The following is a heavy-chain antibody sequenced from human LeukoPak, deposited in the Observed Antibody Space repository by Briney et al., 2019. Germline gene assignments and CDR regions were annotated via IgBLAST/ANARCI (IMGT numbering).Heavy chain of an antibody. CDR3: ATPPGYSSGQV. CDR2: MNPNTGGT. D-gene: IGHD6-19*01. CDR1: GYTFNAYY. Sequence: ASVKVSCQASGYTFNAYYMHWVRQAPGQGLEWVGWMNPNTGGTNYAQKFQGRVTMTRDTSISTAFMELSRLTPDDTAVYYCATPPGYSSGQVWGQGTLVTVSS. V-gene: IGHV1-2*02. J-gene: IGHJ4*02.